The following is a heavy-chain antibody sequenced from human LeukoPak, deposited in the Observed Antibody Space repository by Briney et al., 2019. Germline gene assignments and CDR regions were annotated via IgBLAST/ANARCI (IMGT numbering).Heavy chain of an antibody. V-gene: IGHV3-21*01. J-gene: IGHJ4*02. CDR3: ARRSPNYYFDY. CDR1: GFTFSNYN. Sequence: AGESLRLSCAASGFTFSNYNMNWVRQAPGKGLEWVSSISSSNNYIYYADSVKGRFTISRDNAKNSLYLQMNSLRAEETAVYYCARRSPNYYFDYWGQGTPVTVSS. CDR2: ISSSNNYI.